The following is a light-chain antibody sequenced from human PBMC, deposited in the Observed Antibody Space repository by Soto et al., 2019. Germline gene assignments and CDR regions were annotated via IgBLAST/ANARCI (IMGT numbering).Light chain of an antibody. V-gene: IGLV2-11*01. J-gene: IGLJ1*01. Sequence: QSVLTQRRSVSGSPGQSVTISCTGTSSDAGGYNYVSWYQQHPGKAPKLMIYDVSKRPSGVPDRFSGSKSGNTASLTISGLQAEDEADYYCCSYAGSFYVFGTGTKVTVL. CDR2: DVS. CDR1: SSDAGGYNY. CDR3: CSYAGSFYV.